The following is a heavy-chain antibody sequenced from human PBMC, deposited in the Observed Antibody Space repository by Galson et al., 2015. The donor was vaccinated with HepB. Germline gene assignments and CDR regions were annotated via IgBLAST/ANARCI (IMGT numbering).Heavy chain of an antibody. D-gene: IGHD2-2*01. J-gene: IGHJ6*03. CDR2: ISAYNGNT. Sequence: SVKVSCKASGYTFTSYGISWVRQAPGQGLEWMGWISAYNGNTNYAQKLQGRVTMTTDTSTSTAYMELRSLRSDDTAVYYCARVPGYCSSTSCYLLYYYYYMDVWGKGTTVTVSS. CDR1: GYTFTSYG. V-gene: IGHV1-18*01. CDR3: ARVPGYCSSTSCYLLYYYYYMDV.